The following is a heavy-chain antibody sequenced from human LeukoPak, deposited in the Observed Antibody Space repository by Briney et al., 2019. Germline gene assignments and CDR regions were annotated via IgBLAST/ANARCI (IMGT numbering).Heavy chain of an antibody. CDR2: IKSDVSST. J-gene: IGHJ4*02. V-gene: IGHV3-74*01. CDR3: ARGGDSSNWYAGYFDY. D-gene: IGHD6-13*01. CDR1: GFTFSTYR. Sequence: VGSLRLSCAASGFTFSTYRMHWVRHAPRKGPVWVSHIKSDVSSTRFTDSVRGLFTTSRDNGKNTLYLQMNSLRAENTAVYYCARGGDSSNWYAGYFDYWGQGALVTVSS.